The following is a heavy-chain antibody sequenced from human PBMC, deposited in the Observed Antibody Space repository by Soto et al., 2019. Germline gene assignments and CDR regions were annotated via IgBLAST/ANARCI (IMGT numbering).Heavy chain of an antibody. CDR3: AREGSRYVGSVSECADY. Sequence: EVQLVESGGGLVKPGGSLRLSCAASGFTFSSYSMIWVRQAPGKGLEWVSSISTTSTYIDYADSVRGRFTISRDNAKNSLFLQMDSMRAEDTAVYYCAREGSRYVGSVSECADYWGQGTRVTVSS. D-gene: IGHD3-16*01. CDR2: ISTTSTYI. V-gene: IGHV3-21*01. J-gene: IGHJ4*02. CDR1: GFTFSSYS.